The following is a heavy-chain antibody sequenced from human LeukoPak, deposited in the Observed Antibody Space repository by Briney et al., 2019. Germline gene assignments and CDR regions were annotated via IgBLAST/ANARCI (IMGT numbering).Heavy chain of an antibody. CDR3: ARAWYNSFVDI. Sequence: GASVKVSCKASGYIFISYYMHWVRQAPGQGLEWMGIINPNGGTTRYAQKFQGRVTITADESTSTAYMELSSLRSEDTAVYYCARAWYNSFVDIWGQGTMVTVSS. CDR1: GYIFISYY. D-gene: IGHD1-1*01. V-gene: IGHV1-46*01. J-gene: IGHJ3*02. CDR2: INPNGGTT.